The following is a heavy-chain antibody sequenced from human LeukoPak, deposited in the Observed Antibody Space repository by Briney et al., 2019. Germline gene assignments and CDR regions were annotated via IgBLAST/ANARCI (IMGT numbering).Heavy chain of an antibody. V-gene: IGHV3-9*01. CDR2: ISWNSGSI. CDR1: GFTFDDYA. CDR3: AKDKGTIVRGVMGYDY. J-gene: IGHJ4*02. Sequence: GRSLRLSCAASGFTFDDYAMHWVRQAPGKGLEWVSGISWNSGSIGYADSVKGRFTISRDNAKNSLYLQMNSLRAEDTALYYCAKDKGTIVRGVMGYDYWGQGTLVTVSS. D-gene: IGHD3-10*01.